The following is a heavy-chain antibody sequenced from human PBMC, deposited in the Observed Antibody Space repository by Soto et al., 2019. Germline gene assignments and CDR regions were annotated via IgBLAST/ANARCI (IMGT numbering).Heavy chain of an antibody. V-gene: IGHV4-31*03. CDR3: ARDERGRMDV. CDR2: IYYSGST. D-gene: IGHD5-12*01. CDR1: GGSISSGGYY. J-gene: IGHJ6*02. Sequence: PSETLSLTCTVSGGSISSGGYYWSWIRQHPGKGLEWIGYIYYSGSTYYNPSLKSRVTISVDTSKNQFSLKLSSVTAADTAVYYCARDERGRMDVWGQGTTVTVSS.